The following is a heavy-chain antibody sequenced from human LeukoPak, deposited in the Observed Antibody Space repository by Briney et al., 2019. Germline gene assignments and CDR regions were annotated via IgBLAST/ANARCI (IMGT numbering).Heavy chain of an antibody. CDR1: GFTFSSYW. CDR3: ARLPVTAIQFDAFDI. V-gene: IGHV3-7*01. D-gene: IGHD2-21*02. Sequence: PGGSLRLSCAASGFTFSSYWMSWVRQAPGKGLEWVANIKQDGSEKCYVDSVKGRFTISRDNAKNSLYLQMNSLRAEDTAVYYCARLPVTAIQFDAFDIWGQGTMVTVSS. J-gene: IGHJ3*02. CDR2: IKQDGSEK.